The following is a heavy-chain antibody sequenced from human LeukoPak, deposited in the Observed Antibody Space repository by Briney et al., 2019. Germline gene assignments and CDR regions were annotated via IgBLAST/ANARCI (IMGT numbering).Heavy chain of an antibody. D-gene: IGHD3-3*01. CDR3: ARVKVPYYDFWSGPDYYYYYMDV. J-gene: IGHJ6*03. Sequence: GGSLRLSCAASGFTFSNYWMNWVRQAPGKGLEWVANIKKDGSEKYYVDSVKGRFTISRDNAKNSLYLQMNSLRAEDTAVYYCARVKVPYYDFWSGPDYYYYYMDVWGKGTTVTVSS. V-gene: IGHV3-7*01. CDR1: GFTFSNYW. CDR2: IKKDGSEK.